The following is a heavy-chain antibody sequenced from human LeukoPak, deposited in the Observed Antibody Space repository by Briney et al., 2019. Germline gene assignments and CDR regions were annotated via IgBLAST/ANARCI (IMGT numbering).Heavy chain of an antibody. V-gene: IGHV5-51*01. CDR3: ARLSGRVVCSAGSCYIDS. D-gene: IGHD2-15*01. CDR1: GYPFTNYW. J-gene: IGHJ4*02. Sequence: GGSLKISCKGSGYPFTNYWIGWGRQVPGKGLERRGIIYPGDSDTSYSPSFQGQVTISADKSVNTAYLQWSSLKASDTAMYYCARLSGRVVCSAGSCYIDSWGQGTLVTVSS. CDR2: IYPGDSDT.